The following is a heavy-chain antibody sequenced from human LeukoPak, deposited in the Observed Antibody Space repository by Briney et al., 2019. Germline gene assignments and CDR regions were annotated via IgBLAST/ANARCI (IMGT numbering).Heavy chain of an antibody. CDR2: IYSGGYT. CDR3: ARDKREECSGTSCYGDAFDV. J-gene: IGHJ3*01. CDR1: GFTVSSNY. V-gene: IGHV3-66*02. D-gene: IGHD2-2*01. Sequence: GGSLRLSCAASGFTVSSNYMNWVRQAPGKGLEWVSVIYSGGYTNYADSVKGRFSIARDNSKNTVYLQLNSLRTDDTAVYYCARDKREECSGTSCYGDAFDVWGQGTVVTVSS.